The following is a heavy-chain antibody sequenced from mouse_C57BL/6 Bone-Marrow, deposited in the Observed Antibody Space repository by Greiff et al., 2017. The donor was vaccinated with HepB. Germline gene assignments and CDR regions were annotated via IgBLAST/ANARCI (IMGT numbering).Heavy chain of an antibody. CDR3: ARPLLWLRRGYYYAMDY. J-gene: IGHJ4*01. D-gene: IGHD2-9*01. V-gene: IGHV5-12*01. CDR2: ISNGGGST. CDR1: GFTFSDYY. Sequence: EVQRVESGGGLVQPGGSLKLSCAASGFTFSDYYMYWVRQTPEKRLEWVAYISNGGGSTYYPDTVKGRFTISRDNAKNTLYLQMSRLKSEDTAMYYCARPLLWLRRGYYYAMDYWGQGTSVTVSS.